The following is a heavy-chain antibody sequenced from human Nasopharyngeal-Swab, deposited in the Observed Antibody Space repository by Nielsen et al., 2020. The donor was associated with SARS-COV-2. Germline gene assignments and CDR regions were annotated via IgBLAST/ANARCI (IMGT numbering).Heavy chain of an antibody. CDR1: GYTLTELS. D-gene: IGHD6-13*01. Sequence: ASVKVSCKVSGYTLTELSMHWVRQAPGKGLEWMGGFDPEDGETIYAQKFHGRVTMTEDTSTDTAYMELSSLRSEDTAVYYCATDLRYSSPYRDWGQGTLVTVSS. CDR2: FDPEDGET. CDR3: ATDLRYSSPYRD. V-gene: IGHV1-24*01. J-gene: IGHJ4*02.